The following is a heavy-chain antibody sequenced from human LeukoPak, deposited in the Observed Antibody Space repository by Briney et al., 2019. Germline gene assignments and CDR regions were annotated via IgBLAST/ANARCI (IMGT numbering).Heavy chain of an antibody. CDR2: VNSDGSST. J-gene: IGHJ4*02. Sequence: GGSLRLSCVASGFTFSRYWMHWVRQAPGKGLVWVARVNSDGSSTTYADSVKGRFTISRDNAKNMLYLQMSSLRAEDTAVYYCARKGAVAGTVDYWGQGTLVTVSS. V-gene: IGHV3-74*01. CDR3: ARKGAVAGTVDY. D-gene: IGHD6-19*01. CDR1: GFTFSRYW.